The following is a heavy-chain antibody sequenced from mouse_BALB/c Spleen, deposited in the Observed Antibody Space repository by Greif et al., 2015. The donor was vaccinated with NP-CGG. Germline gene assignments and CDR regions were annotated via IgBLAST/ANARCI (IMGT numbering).Heavy chain of an antibody. CDR3: ARRTGTEAMDY. J-gene: IGHJ4*01. D-gene: IGHD4-1*01. CDR2: IYPGSGNT. Sequence: QVQLQQSGPELVKPGASVKISCKASGYTFTDYYINWVNQKPGQGLEWIGWIYPGSGNTKYNEKFKGKATLTVGTSSSTAYMQFSSLTSEDTAVYFCARRTGTEAMDYWGQGTSVTVSS. V-gene: IGHV1-84*02. CDR1: GYTFTDYY.